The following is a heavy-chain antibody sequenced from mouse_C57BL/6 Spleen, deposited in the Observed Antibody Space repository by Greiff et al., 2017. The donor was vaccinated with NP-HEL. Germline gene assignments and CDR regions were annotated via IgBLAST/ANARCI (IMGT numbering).Heavy chain of an antibody. CDR3: ARLGYYVY. CDR1: GYAFSSSW. Sequence: QVQLKESGPELVKPGASVKISYKASGYAFSSSWMNWVKQRPGKGLEWIGRIYPGDGDTNYNGKFKGKATLTADKSSSTAYMQLSSLTSEDSAVYFCARLGYYVYWGQGTTLTVSS. CDR2: IYPGDGDT. V-gene: IGHV1-82*01. D-gene: IGHD2-3*01. J-gene: IGHJ2*01.